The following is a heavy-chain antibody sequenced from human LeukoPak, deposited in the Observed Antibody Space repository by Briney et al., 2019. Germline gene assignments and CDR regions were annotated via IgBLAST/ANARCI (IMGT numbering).Heavy chain of an antibody. CDR3: AKEVAAADYYYYYYGMDV. Sequence: GGSLRLSCAASGFTFSSYAMSWVRQAPGKGLEWVSAISGSGGSTYYADSVKGRFTISRDNSKNTLYLQMNSLRAEDTAVYYCAKEVAAADYYYYYYGMDVWGQGTKVTVSS. J-gene: IGHJ6*02. CDR1: GFTFSSYA. V-gene: IGHV3-23*01. CDR2: ISGSGGST. D-gene: IGHD6-13*01.